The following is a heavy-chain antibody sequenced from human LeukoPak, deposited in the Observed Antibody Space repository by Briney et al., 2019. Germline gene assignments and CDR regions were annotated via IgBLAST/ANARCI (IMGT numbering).Heavy chain of an antibody. CDR3: ARRGLSGYCSATTCYDAFDL. D-gene: IGHD2-15*01. J-gene: IGHJ3*01. CDR1: GYTFINFW. CDR2: IHPGDSDT. Sequence: GESPKISCKTSGYTFINFWIAWVRQVPGKGLEWMGIIHPGDSDTRYSPSFQGQVNISVDKSISTAYLQWNSLKASDTAMYYCARRGLSGYCSATTCYDAFDLWGQGIMVTVSS. V-gene: IGHV5-51*01.